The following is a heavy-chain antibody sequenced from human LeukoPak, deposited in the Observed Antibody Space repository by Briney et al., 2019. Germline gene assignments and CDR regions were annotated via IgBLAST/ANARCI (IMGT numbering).Heavy chain of an antibody. Sequence: GESLQISCQASGYSFTSYWIGWVRPMPGKGLEWMGIIDPSDSETRYTPSFQGQVTISVDKSLTTADLQWNSLKASDTAMYYCARQTAMGRSGDYWGQGTLVTVSS. J-gene: IGHJ4*02. V-gene: IGHV5-51*01. CDR1: GYSFTSYW. D-gene: IGHD5-18*01. CDR2: IDPSDSET. CDR3: ARQTAMGRSGDY.